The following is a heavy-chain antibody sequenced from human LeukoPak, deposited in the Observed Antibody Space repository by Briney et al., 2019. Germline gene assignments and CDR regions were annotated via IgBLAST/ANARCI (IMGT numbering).Heavy chain of an antibody. Sequence: PGGSLRLSCAASGFTFSSYGMHWVRQAPGEGLEWVAVISYDGSNKYYADSVKGRFTISRDNSKNTPYLQMNSLRAEDTAVYYCAKDLQPAAGDYYYYGMDVWGQGTTVTVSS. CDR2: ISYDGSNK. J-gene: IGHJ6*02. CDR3: AKDLQPAAGDYYYYGMDV. V-gene: IGHV3-30*18. D-gene: IGHD6-13*01. CDR1: GFTFSSYG.